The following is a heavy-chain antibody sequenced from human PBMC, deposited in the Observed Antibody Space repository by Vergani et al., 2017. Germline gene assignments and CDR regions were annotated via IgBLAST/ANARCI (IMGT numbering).Heavy chain of an antibody. CDR2: IYYSGST. Sequence: VQLQESGPGLVKPSETLSLTCTVSGGSISSYYWSSIRQPPGKGLEWIGYIYYSGSTNYNPSLKSRVTISVDTSKNQFSLKLSSVTAADTAVYYCARVSLEAFDIWGQGTMVTVSS. CDR1: GGSISSYY. J-gene: IGHJ3*02. D-gene: IGHD1-1*01. V-gene: IGHV4-59*01. CDR3: ARVSLEAFDI.